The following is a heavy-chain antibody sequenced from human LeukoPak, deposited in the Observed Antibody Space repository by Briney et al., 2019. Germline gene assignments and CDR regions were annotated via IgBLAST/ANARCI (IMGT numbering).Heavy chain of an antibody. V-gene: IGHV3-30-3*01. CDR3: ARDDSGYDYLFGY. J-gene: IGHJ4*02. CDR1: GFTFSSYA. D-gene: IGHD5-12*01. Sequence: GGSLRHSCAASGFTFSSYAMHWVRQAPGKGLEWVAVISYDGSNKYYADSVKGRFTISRDNSKNTLYLQMNSLRAEDTAVYYCARDDSGYDYLFGYWGQGTLVTVSS. CDR2: ISYDGSNK.